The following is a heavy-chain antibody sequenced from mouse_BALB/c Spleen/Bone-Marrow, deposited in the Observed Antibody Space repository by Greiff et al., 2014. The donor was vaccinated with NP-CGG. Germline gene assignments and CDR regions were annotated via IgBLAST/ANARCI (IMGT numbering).Heavy chain of an antibody. CDR1: GFSLTSSG. CDR3: ARGGEFITSAFDY. Sequence: QVELQQSGPGLVAPSQSLSITCTVSGFSLTSSGVHWVRQPPGKGLEWLGVIWAGGSTNYNSALMSRLSISKDNSKSQVFLKMNSLQTDDTAMYYCARGGEFITSAFDYWGQGTTLTVS. J-gene: IGHJ2*01. CDR2: IWAGGST. D-gene: IGHD1-2*01. V-gene: IGHV2-9*02.